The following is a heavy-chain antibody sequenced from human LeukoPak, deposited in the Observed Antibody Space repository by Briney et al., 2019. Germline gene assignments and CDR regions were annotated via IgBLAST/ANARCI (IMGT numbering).Heavy chain of an antibody. J-gene: IGHJ4*02. D-gene: IGHD6-13*01. CDR3: ARDPSGRAAGGRGDY. Sequence: GRSLRLSCGASGFTFSSFGMYWVRQAPGKGLEWVAVIWYDGSNDDYADSVKGRFTISRDNSKNTLYLQMNSLRAEDTAVYYRARDPSGRAAGGRGDYWGQGALVTVSS. CDR2: IWYDGSND. V-gene: IGHV3-33*01. CDR1: GFTFSSFG.